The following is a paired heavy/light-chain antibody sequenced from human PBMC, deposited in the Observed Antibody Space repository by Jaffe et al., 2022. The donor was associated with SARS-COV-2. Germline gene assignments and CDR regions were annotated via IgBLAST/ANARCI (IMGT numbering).Heavy chain of an antibody. CDR1: GFSFSRYW. Sequence: EVQLVESGGGLVQPGGSLRLSCTASGFSFSRYWMHWVRQAPGKGPVWVARINSDGTGTMHADSEMGRFDISRDNAKNTLYLQLNSLRAEDTAVYYCARDPLAAGYFDLWGQGTLVTVSS. D-gene: IGHD6-13*01. V-gene: IGHV3-74*03. CDR3: ARDPLAAGYFDL. CDR2: INSDGTGT. J-gene: IGHJ4*02.
Light chain of an antibody. CDR2: WAS. CDR3: QQYYNTRPS. J-gene: IGKJ3*01. V-gene: IGKV4-1*01. Sequence: DIVMTQSPDSLAVSLGERATINCKSSQSVLYSSNNKNYLAWYQQRPGQPPKVLIYWASTRESGVPDRFSGSGSATDFTLTISSLQAEDVAVYYCQQYYNTRPSFGPGTKVEIK. CDR1: QSVLYSSNNKNY.